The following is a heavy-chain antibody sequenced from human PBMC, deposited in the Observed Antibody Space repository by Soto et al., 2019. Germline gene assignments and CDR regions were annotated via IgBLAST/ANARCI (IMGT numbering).Heavy chain of an antibody. CDR2: IYYSGST. D-gene: IGHD6-19*01. CDR1: GGSISSSSYY. CDR3: ARQGAVAGYFDY. Sequence: SETLSLTYTVSGGSISSSSYYWGWIRQPPGKGLEWIGSIYYSGSTYYNPSLKSRVTISVDTSKNQFSLKLSSVTAADTAVYYCARQGAVAGYFDYWGQGTLVTVSS. J-gene: IGHJ4*02. V-gene: IGHV4-39*01.